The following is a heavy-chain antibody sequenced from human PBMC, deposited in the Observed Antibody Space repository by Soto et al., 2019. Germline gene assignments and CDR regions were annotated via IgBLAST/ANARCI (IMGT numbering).Heavy chain of an antibody. CDR2: IYYSGTT. CDR3: ARDIVGYSSGYNWFDP. Sequence: SETLSLTCTVSGGSISRYSWTWIRQPPGKGLEWIGYIYYSGTTNYNPSLKSRVTISVDTSKNQFSLKLSSVTAADTAVYYCARDIVGYSSGYNWFDPWGQGTLVTVSS. J-gene: IGHJ5*02. V-gene: IGHV4-59*12. D-gene: IGHD5-18*01. CDR1: GGSISRYS.